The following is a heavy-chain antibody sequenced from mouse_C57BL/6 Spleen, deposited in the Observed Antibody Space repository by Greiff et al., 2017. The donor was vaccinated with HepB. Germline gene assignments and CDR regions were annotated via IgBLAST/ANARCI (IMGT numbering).Heavy chain of an antibody. D-gene: IGHD1-1*01. V-gene: IGHV2-6*03. CDR2: IWSDGST. CDR3: ARPYYYGSSYEFAY. J-gene: IGHJ3*01. Sequence: VQRVESGPGLVAPSQSLSITCTVSGFSLTSYGVHWVRQPPGKGLEWLVVIWSDGSTTYNSALKSRLSISKDNSKSQVFLKMNSRQTDDTAMYYCARPYYYGSSYEFAYWGQGTLVTVSA. CDR1: GFSLTSYG.